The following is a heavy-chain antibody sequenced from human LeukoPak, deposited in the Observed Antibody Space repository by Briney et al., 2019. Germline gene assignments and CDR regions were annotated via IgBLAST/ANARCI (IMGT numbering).Heavy chain of an antibody. Sequence: GGSLRHSCAASWFTFSSYWMSWVRQPPAKGLEWVANIKQYESEKYYVDSLKGRFTISRDNAKDSLFLQMNILRAQDTAVYYFAKENGNVGDKWAFDIWGQGTMVTVSS. D-gene: IGHD1-26*01. V-gene: IGHV3-7*01. CDR2: IKQYESEK. CDR3: AKENGNVGDKWAFDI. J-gene: IGHJ3*02. CDR1: WFTFSSYW.